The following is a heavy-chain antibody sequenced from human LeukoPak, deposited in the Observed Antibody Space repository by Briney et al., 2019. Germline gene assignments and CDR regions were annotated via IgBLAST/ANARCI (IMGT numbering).Heavy chain of an antibody. CDR2: IIPIFGTA. J-gene: IGHJ5*02. V-gene: IGHV1-69*06. CDR1: GGTFSSYA. D-gene: IGHD2-15*01. Sequence: EASVKVSCKASGGTFSSYAISWVRQAPGQGLEWTGGIIPIFGTANYAQKFQGRVTITADKSTSTAYMELSSLRSEDTAVYYCASLPGYCSGGSCYSLNWFDPWGQGTLVTVSS. CDR3: ASLPGYCSGGSCYSLNWFDP.